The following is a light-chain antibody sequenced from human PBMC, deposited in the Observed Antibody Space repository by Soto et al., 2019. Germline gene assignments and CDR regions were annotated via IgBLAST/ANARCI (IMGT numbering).Light chain of an antibody. V-gene: IGKV1-39*01. Sequence: DIEMAQSPSSLAACVGGRGTISLRASQSITSYLHWYPQKPGKAPKLLIYAESSLQSGVPSRFSGSGSGTDFTVTISSGQSEDSATYYCQQSYSTGTFGQGTKVDIK. CDR3: QQSYSTGT. CDR1: QSITSY. J-gene: IGKJ1*01. CDR2: AES.